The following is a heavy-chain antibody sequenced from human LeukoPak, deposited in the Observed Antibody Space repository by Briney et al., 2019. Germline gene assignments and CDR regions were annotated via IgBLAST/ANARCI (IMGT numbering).Heavy chain of an antibody. Sequence: ASVKVSCKASGYTFTGYYMHWVRQAPGQGLEWMGWINPNSGGTNYAQKLQGWVTMTRDTSISTAYMELSRLRSDDTAVYYCARGVGDIVVVPAMYYFDYRGQGTLVTVSS. CDR2: INPNSGGT. V-gene: IGHV1-2*04. CDR3: ARGVGDIVVVPAMYYFDY. CDR1: GYTFTGYY. J-gene: IGHJ4*02. D-gene: IGHD2-2*01.